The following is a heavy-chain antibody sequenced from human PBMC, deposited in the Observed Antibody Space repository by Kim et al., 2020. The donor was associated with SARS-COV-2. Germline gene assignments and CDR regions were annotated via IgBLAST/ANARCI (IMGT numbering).Heavy chain of an antibody. D-gene: IGHD1-26*01. V-gene: IGHV3-48*01. CDR2: TV. CDR3: ARDLGWAFDS. J-gene: IGHJ4*02. Sequence: TVSSADSVRGRFTISRDSAKKSLYLQMNSLRVEDTAIYFCARDLGWAFDSWGQGALVTVSS.